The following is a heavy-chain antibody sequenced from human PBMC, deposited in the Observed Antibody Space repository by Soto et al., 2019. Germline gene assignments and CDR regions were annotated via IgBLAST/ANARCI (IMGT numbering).Heavy chain of an antibody. CDR1: GGSISSYY. CDR2: IYYSGST. J-gene: IGHJ4*02. V-gene: IGHV4-59*08. D-gene: IGHD3-16*02. Sequence: SETLSLTCTVSGGSISSYYWSWIRQPPGKGLEWIGYIYYSGSTNYNPSLKSRVTISVDTSKNQFSLKLSSVTAADTAVYYCGRAHMITFGGVIVNAYYFDYWGQGTLVTVSS. CDR3: GRAHMITFGGVIVNAYYFDY.